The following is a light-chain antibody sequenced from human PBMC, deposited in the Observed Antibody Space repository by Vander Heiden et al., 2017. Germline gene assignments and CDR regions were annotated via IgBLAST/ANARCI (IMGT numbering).Light chain of an antibody. J-gene: IGKJ1*01. CDR2: KAS. Sequence: DIQMTQSPSTLSASVGDRVTITCRASQSISSWLGWYQQKPGKAPKLLNYKASSLESGVPSRFSGSGAGTEFTLTISSLQPDDFATYYCQQYNSYPWTFGQGTKVEIK. CDR3: QQYNSYPWT. CDR1: QSISSW. V-gene: IGKV1-5*03.